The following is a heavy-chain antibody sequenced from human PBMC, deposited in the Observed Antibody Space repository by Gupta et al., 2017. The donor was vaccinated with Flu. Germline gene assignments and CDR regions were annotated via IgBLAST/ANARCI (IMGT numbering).Heavy chain of an antibody. Sequence: AMHWVRQALGKGLEWVAGISYDGSLEYYADSVKGRFTISRDNSKDTLFLQMNSLRTDDTATYYCVRTTSMDVWGKGITVTVSS. CDR3: VRTTSMDV. CDR2: ISYDGSLE. V-gene: IGHV3-30*04. J-gene: IGHJ6*03. D-gene: IGHD1-1*01. CDR1: A.